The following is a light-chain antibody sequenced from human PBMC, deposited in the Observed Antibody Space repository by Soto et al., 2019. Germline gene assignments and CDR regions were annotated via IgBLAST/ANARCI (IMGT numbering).Light chain of an antibody. Sequence: QSVLTQPASVSGSPGQSITISCTGTSSDVGAYNYVSWYQQHPGKAPKLMIYDVSNRPSGISNRFSGSKSGNTASLTISGLQAEDEADYYCSPYTSRSTPYVFGTGTKVTVL. CDR1: SSDVGAYNY. CDR3: SPYTSRSTPYV. V-gene: IGLV2-14*01. J-gene: IGLJ1*01. CDR2: DVS.